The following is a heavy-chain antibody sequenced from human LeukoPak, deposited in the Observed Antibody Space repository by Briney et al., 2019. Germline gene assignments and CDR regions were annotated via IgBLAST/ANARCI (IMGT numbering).Heavy chain of an antibody. V-gene: IGHV5-10-1*01. J-gene: IGHJ6*02. Sequence: GESLKISCKGSGYSFTSYWITWVRQMPGKGLEWMGRIDPSGSYTSYSSSFQGHVTITVDKSVNTAYLHWSSLQASDTGMYYCARPHCSSIDCYGCYYAMDLWGQGTTVTVSS. CDR2: IDPSGSYT. CDR3: ARPHCSSIDCYGCYYAMDL. CDR1: GYSFTSYW. D-gene: IGHD2-2*01.